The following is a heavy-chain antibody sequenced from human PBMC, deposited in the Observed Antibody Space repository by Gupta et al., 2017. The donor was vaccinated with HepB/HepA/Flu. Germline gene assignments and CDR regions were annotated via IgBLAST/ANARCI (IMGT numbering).Heavy chain of an antibody. J-gene: IGHJ4*01. CDR3: AGSGYYGFDY. CDR1: GFTVSRNY. Sequence: EVQVVESGGGLVQPGGSLRLSCLASGFTVSRNYMSWVRQAPGQGLELVSVINGNGSTFYSDSVKGRFTISRDNSKNTLYLQMNSLRAEDTAVYYCAGSGYYGFDYWGHGTRVTVAS. CDR2: INGNGST. D-gene: IGHD3-3*01. V-gene: IGHV3-66*01.